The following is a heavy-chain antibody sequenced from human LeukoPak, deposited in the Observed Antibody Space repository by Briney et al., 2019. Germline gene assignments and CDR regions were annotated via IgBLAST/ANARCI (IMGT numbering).Heavy chain of an antibody. V-gene: IGHV4-59*01. Sequence: ASETLSLTCTVPGDSISSYYWSWIRQPPGKGLEWIGYIYYSGSTNYNPSLKSRVTISVDTSKNQVSLKLSSVTAADTAVYYCARGARYCSGGSCLDYWGQGTLVTVSS. D-gene: IGHD2-15*01. J-gene: IGHJ4*02. CDR2: IYYSGST. CDR3: ARGARYCSGGSCLDY. CDR1: GDSISSYY.